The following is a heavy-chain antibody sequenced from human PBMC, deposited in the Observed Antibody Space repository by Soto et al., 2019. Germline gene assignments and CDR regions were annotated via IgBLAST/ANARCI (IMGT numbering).Heavy chain of an antibody. CDR1: GFTFSSYS. V-gene: IGHV3-21*01. CDR2: ITSGSIYK. J-gene: IGHJ6*02. Sequence: EVQLVESGGGLVKPGGSLRLSCAASGFTFSSYSMNWVRQAPGKGLEWVSSITSGSIYKYYADSVKGRLTISRDNAKNSLYLQMSSLRAAYTAVYYCARTATGTTSGMDVCGQGTTGTVSS. CDR3: ARTATGTTSGMDV. D-gene: IGHD1-1*01.